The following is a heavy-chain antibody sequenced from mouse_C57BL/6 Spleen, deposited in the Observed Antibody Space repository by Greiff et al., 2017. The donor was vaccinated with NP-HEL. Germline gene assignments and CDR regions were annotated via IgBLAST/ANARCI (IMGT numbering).Heavy chain of an antibody. CDR3: ARRGYGSSYDAMDY. V-gene: IGHV5-17*01. CDR1: GFTFSDYG. Sequence: EVMLVDSGGGLVKPGGSLKLSCAASGFTFSDYGMHWVRQAPEKGLEWVAYISSGSSTIYYVDTVKGRFTISRDNAKNTLFLQMTSLRSEDTAMYYCARRGYGSSYDAMDYWGQGTSVTVSS. J-gene: IGHJ4*01. D-gene: IGHD1-1*01. CDR2: ISSGSSTI.